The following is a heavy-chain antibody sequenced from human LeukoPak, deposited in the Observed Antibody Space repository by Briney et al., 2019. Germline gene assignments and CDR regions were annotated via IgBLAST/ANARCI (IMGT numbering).Heavy chain of an antibody. CDR3: ARGRDYYFDI. Sequence: TSETLSLTCAVYGGSFSGYYWSWIHQPPGKGLEWIGEINHSGSTNYNPSLKSRVTISVDTSKNQFSLKLSSVTAADTAVYYCARGRDYYFDIWGQGTMVTVSS. D-gene: IGHD3-10*01. CDR1: GGSFSGYY. CDR2: INHSGST. V-gene: IGHV4-34*01. J-gene: IGHJ3*02.